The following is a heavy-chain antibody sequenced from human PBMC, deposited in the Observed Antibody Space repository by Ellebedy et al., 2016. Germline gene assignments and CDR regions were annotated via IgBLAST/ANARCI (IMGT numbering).Heavy chain of an antibody. V-gene: IGHV4-34*01. CDR2: INDSGSA. CDR3: ARLRRFGDFHDAFDM. Sequence: SETLSLTCGVYGGSFSGYQWSWIRQPPGKGLEWIGEINDSGSANNDPSLKSRVTISVDTSNNQFSLKLSSVTAADTAVYYCARLRRFGDFHDAFDMWGQGTMVTVSS. D-gene: IGHD3-10*01. J-gene: IGHJ3*02. CDR1: GGSFSGYQ.